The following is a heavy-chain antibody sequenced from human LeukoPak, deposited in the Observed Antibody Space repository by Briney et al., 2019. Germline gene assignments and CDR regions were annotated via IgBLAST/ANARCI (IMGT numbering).Heavy chain of an antibody. D-gene: IGHD3-10*01. CDR2: IYYSGST. CDR3: ARHLWFGELFFDP. J-gene: IGHJ5*02. V-gene: IGHV4-59*08. Sequence: SETLSLTCTVSGGSTSGYYWSWIRQPPGKGLEWIGYIYYSGSTNYNPSLKSRVTISVDTSKNQFSLKLSSVTAADTAVYYCARHLWFGELFFDPWGQGTLVTVSS. CDR1: GGSTSGYY.